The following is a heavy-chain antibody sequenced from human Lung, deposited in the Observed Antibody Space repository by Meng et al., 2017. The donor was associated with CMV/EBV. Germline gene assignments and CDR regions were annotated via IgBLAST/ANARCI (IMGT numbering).Heavy chain of an antibody. J-gene: IGHJ6*02. Sequence: SCAASGFTFSVYSINWVRQAPGKGLEWASSISSSSSFIYYADSVKGRFTISRDDAENSLSLQMNGLRAEDTAVYYCARESSGSFVLDVWGQGTTVTVSS. CDR2: ISSSSSFI. V-gene: IGHV3-21*01. CDR1: GFTFSVYS. D-gene: IGHD6-25*01. CDR3: ARESSGSFVLDV.